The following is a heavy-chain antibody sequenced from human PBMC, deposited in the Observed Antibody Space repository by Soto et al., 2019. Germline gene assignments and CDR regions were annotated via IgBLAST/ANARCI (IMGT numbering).Heavy chain of an antibody. Sequence: SVKVSCKASGGTFSSYAISWVRQAPGQGLEWMGGVIPIFGTANYAQKFQGRVTITADESTSTAYMELSSLRSEDTAVYYCARDPKPNYYDSSGYYDTGPWGQGTLVTVSS. V-gene: IGHV1-69*13. CDR1: GGTFSSYA. CDR2: VIPIFGTA. J-gene: IGHJ4*02. CDR3: ARDPKPNYYDSSGYYDTGP. D-gene: IGHD3-22*01.